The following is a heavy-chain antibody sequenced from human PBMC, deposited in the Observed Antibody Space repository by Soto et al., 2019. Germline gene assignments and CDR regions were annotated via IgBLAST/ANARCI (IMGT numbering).Heavy chain of an antibody. CDR3: ARHGLGILNLVGAWFDP. Sequence: QVQLQESGPGLVKPSETLSLTCTVSGGSISSYYWSWIRQPPGKGLEWIGYIYYSGSTNYNPSLKSRVTISVDTSKNQFSLKLSSVTAADTAVYYCARHGLGILNLVGAWFDPWGQGTLVTVS. CDR2: IYYSGST. V-gene: IGHV4-59*08. D-gene: IGHD7-27*01. CDR1: GGSISSYY. J-gene: IGHJ5*02.